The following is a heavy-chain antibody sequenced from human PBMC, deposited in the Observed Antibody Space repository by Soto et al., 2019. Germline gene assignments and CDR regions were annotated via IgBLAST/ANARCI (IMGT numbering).Heavy chain of an antibody. CDR3: AKGVRSYYYYGMDV. Sequence: LRLSCAASGFTFSSYAMTWVRQAPGKGLEWVSGISGSGGSTYYADSVKGRFTISRDNSKNTMYLQMNSLRAEDTAVYYCAKGVRSYYYYGMDVWGRGTTVTVSS. CDR1: GFTFSSYA. D-gene: IGHD3-22*01. V-gene: IGHV3-23*01. CDR2: ISGSGGST. J-gene: IGHJ6*02.